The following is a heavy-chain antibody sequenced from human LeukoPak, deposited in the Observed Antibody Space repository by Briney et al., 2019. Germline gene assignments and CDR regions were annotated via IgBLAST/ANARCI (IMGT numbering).Heavy chain of an antibody. CDR1: GGSISSGSYY. CDR3: ATGRLASDY. CDR2: IYTSGST. Sequence: SQTLSLTCTVSGGSISSGSYYWSWIRQPAGKGLEWIGRIYTSGSTNYNPSLMSRVTISVNTSKNQFSPKLSSLNAADTAVYHCATGRLASDYWGQGILVSVSS. J-gene: IGHJ4*02. V-gene: IGHV4-61*02.